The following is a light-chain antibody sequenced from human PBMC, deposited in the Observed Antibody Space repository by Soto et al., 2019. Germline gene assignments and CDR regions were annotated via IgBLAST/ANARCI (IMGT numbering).Light chain of an antibody. CDR1: QSVSSY. J-gene: IGKJ4*01. V-gene: IGKV3-11*01. CDR2: DAS. CDR3: QQRRNWPST. Sequence: EIVLTQSPATLSLSPGERATLSCRASQSVSSYLAWYQQQPGQAPRLLIYDASNRATGIPARFSGSGSGTDFTLTISSLEPEDFAVYYCQQRRNWPSTFGGGTKVEIK.